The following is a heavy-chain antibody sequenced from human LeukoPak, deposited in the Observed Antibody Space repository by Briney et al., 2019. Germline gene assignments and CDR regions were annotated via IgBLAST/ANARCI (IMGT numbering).Heavy chain of an antibody. CDR3: VKDKTVVSSFVGDY. CDR2: TTGSGGST. D-gene: IGHD4-23*01. CDR1: GFTFSSYA. V-gene: IGHV3-23*01. J-gene: IGHJ4*02. Sequence: GGSRRLSCAASGFTFSSYAMSWVRQAPGKGPEWVSGTTGSGGSTYYADSVKGRFTVSRDNSKNTLDLQMNSLRAEDTAVYFCVKDKTVVSSFVGDYWGQGTLVTVSS.